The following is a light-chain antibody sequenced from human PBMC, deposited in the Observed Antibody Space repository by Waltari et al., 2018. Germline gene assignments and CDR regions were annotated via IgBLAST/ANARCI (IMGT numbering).Light chain of an antibody. CDR2: DAS. V-gene: IGKV3-11*01. J-gene: IGKJ2*01. CDR1: QSVSSY. Sequence: ELASTQSPATLSLPPGERATLPCTASQSVSSYLAWYQQKPGQAPRLLIYDASNRATGIPARFSGSGSGTDFTLTISSLEPEDFAVYYCQQRSNWHPGYTFGQGTKLEIK. CDR3: QQRSNWHPGYT.